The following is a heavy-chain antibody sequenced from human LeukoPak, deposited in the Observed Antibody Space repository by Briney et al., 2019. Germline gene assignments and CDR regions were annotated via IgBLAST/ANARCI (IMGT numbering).Heavy chain of an antibody. Sequence: QAGRSLRLSCAASGFTFSSYGMPWVRQAPGKGLEWVAVISYDGSNKYYADSVKGRFTISRDNSKNTLYLQMNSLRAEDTAVYYCARSYCFVLLLGSYWGQGTLVTVSS. CDR1: GFTFSSYG. CDR2: ISYDGSNK. CDR3: ARSYCFVLLLGSY. D-gene: IGHD3-10*01. V-gene: IGHV3-30*03. J-gene: IGHJ4*02.